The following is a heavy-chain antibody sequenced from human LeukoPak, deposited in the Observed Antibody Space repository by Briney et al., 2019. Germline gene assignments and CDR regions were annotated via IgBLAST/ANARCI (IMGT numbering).Heavy chain of an antibody. CDR2: IHSSGST. CDR1: GGSIGNYH. D-gene: IGHD6-19*01. V-gene: IGHV4-4*07. CDR3: ARRDINSGWSFDD. Sequence: SETLSLTCTVSGGSIGNYHWSWIRRPAGKGLEWIAQIHSSGSTNYNPPLKSRVSMSIDTTENQVSLTIRSVTAADTAFYYCARRDINSGWSFDDWGQGILVTVSS. J-gene: IGHJ4*02.